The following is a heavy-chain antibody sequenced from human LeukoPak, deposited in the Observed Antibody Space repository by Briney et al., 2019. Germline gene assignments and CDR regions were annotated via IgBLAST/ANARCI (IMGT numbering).Heavy chain of an antibody. CDR2: IYHSGTT. J-gene: IGHJ6*02. V-gene: IGHV4-4*02. CDR1: GVSMTTSKW. Sequence: SETLSLTCGVSGVSMTTSKWWSWVRQPPEKGLEWIGEIYHSGTTNYNPSLKSRVTISVDKSKSQFSLKMISVTAADTAVYYCARASADTARYGMDVWGQGTTVTVSS. D-gene: IGHD4-17*01. CDR3: ARASADTARYGMDV.